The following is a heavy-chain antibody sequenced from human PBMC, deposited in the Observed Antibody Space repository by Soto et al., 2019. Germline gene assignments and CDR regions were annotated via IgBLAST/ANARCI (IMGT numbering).Heavy chain of an antibody. V-gene: IGHV4-31*03. J-gene: IGHJ4*02. CDR3: ARTLYYDFWSGYYYYFDY. D-gene: IGHD3-3*01. Sequence: TLSLTCTVSGGSISSGGYYWSWIRQHPGKGLEWIGYIYYSGSTYYNPSLRSRVTISVDTSKNQFSLKLSSVTAADTAVYFGARTLYYDFWSGYYYYFDYWGQGTLVTVSA. CDR2: IYYSGST. CDR1: GGSISSGGYY.